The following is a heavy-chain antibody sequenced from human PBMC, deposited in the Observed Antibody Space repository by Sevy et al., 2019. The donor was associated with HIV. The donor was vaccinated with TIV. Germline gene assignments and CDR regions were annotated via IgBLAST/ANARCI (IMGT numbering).Heavy chain of an antibody. CDR2: TYYRSKWYN. J-gene: IGHJ5*02. CDR3: ARDRGLRLYSISWYGWFDP. V-gene: IGHV6-1*01. D-gene: IGHD6-13*01. CDR1: GDSVSSNSAA. Sequence: SQTLSLTCAISGDSVSSNSAAWNWIRQSPSRGLEWLGRTYYRSKWYNDYAVSVKSRITINPDTSKNQFYLQLNSVTTEDTAVYYCARDRGLRLYSISWYGWFDPWGQGTLVTVSS.